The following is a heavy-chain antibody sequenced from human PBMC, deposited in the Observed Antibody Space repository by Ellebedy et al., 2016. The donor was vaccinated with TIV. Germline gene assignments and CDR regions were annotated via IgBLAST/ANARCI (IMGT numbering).Heavy chain of an antibody. V-gene: IGHV1-69*13. D-gene: IGHD1-26*01. CDR2: IIPIFGTA. J-gene: IGHJ6*02. CDR3: AREQDFMGYGMDV. CDR1: GGTFSSYA. Sequence: AASVKVSCKASGGTFSSYAISWVRQAPGQGLEWMGGIIPIFGTANYAQKFQGRVTITADESTSTAYMELSSLRSEDTAVYYCAREQDFMGYGMDVWGQGTTVTVSS.